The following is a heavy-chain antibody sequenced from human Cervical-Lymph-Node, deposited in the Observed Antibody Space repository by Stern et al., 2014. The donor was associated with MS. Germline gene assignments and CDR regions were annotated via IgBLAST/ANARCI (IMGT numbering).Heavy chain of an antibody. Sequence: VQLVESGGGVVQPGTSLRLSCAPSGFSFSNYAMYWVRQAPGKGLEGVAGIYYDGSFKYYSDSVKGRFTISRDNSKNTLFLQMNSLRAEDTSVYYCARGPPRGNWNYEIHYWGQGTLVTVAS. J-gene: IGHJ4*02. CDR1: GFSFSNYA. CDR3: ARGPPRGNWNYEIHY. D-gene: IGHD1-7*01. V-gene: IGHV3-33*01. CDR2: IYYDGSFK.